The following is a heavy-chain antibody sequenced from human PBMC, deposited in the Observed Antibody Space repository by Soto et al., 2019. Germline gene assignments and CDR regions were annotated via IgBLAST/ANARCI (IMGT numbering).Heavy chain of an antibody. Sequence: GESLKISCQTSGYTFPNYWINWVRQMPGKGLEWMGRIDPSDSYTNFTPPFQGHVTISTNKSISTAYLQWSSLKASDSAIYYCARNWGSYFDYWGQGTLVTVSS. CDR2: IDPSDSYT. D-gene: IGHD7-27*01. V-gene: IGHV5-10-1*01. CDR1: GYTFPNYW. CDR3: ARNWGSYFDY. J-gene: IGHJ4*02.